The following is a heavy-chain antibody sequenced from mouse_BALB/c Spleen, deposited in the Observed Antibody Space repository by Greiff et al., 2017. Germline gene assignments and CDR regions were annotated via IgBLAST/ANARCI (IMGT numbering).Heavy chain of an antibody. CDR2: INPSTGYT. J-gene: IGHJ2*01. CDR3: AKLVLYYFDY. Sequence: VQLQQSGAELAKPGASVKMSCKASGYTFTSYWMHWVKQRPGQGLEWIGYINPSTGYTEYNQKFKDKATLTADKSSSTAYMQLSSLTSEDSAVYYCAKLVLYYFDYWGQGTTLTVSS. CDR1: GYTFTSYW. V-gene: IGHV1-7*01. D-gene: IGHD4-1*01.